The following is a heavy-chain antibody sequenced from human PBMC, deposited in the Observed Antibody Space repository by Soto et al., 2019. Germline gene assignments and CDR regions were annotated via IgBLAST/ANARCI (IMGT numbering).Heavy chain of an antibody. CDR2: ISSDGSIQ. CDR1: GVIFSNYG. Sequence: QVQLVESGGGVVQPGRSRRLSCTASGVIFSNYGMQWVRQAPGKGLEWVAVISSDGSIQYYADSVKGRFTISRDNSKNTFYLQMNSLTAEDTAVYFCAKETHSRGYGSYFDYWGQGTLVTVSS. V-gene: IGHV3-30*18. J-gene: IGHJ4*02. CDR3: AKETHSRGYGSYFDY. D-gene: IGHD3-22*01.